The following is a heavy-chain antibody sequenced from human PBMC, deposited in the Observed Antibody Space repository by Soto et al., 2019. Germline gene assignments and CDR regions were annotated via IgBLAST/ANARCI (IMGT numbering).Heavy chain of an antibody. V-gene: IGHV3-33*01. CDR2: IWYDGSNK. Sequence: PGGSLRLSCAASGFTFSSYGMHWVRQAPGKGLEWVAVIWYDGSNKYYADSVKGRFTISRDNSKNTLYLQMNSLRAEDTAVYYCAEGRRLPDVWGKGTTVTVSS. CDR3: AEGRRLPDV. CDR1: GFTFSSYG. J-gene: IGHJ6*04.